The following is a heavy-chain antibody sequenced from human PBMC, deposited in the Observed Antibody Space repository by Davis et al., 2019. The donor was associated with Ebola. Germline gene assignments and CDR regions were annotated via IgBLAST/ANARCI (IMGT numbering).Heavy chain of an antibody. V-gene: IGHV6-1*01. Sequence: HSQTLSLTCAISGDSVPGNSGAWNWIRQSPSRGLEWLGRTYYSSKWFNDYAVSVNGRITINPDTSKNQFSLQLNSVTPEDTAVYYCARGWLRTSFDCWGQGTLVTVSS. D-gene: IGHD6-19*01. J-gene: IGHJ4*02. CDR1: GDSVPGNSGA. CDR2: TYYSSKWFN. CDR3: ARGWLRTSFDC.